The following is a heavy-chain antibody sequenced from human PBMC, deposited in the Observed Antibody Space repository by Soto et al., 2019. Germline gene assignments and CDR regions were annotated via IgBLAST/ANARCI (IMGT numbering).Heavy chain of an antibody. J-gene: IGHJ4*02. Sequence: QVQLVQSGAEVRKPGASVKLSCQASGYTFTHYYIHWVRHAPGQGLEWLGIINPDTGTTSYAQTFQGRVTLTTDTSASTVYLELSVLAAEYTAVYYCASCPIDVGDSYFAYWVQGTLVTVAS. CDR2: INPDTGTT. D-gene: IGHD3-16*01. CDR3: ASCPIDVGDSYFAY. CDR1: GYTFTHYY. V-gene: IGHV1-46*01.